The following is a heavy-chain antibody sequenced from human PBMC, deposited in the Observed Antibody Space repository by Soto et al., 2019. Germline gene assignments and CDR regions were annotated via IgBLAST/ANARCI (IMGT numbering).Heavy chain of an antibody. V-gene: IGHV1-3*01. CDR1: GYTFTSYA. Sequence: ASVKVSCKASGYTFTSYAMHWVRQAPGQRLEWMGWINAGNGNTKYSQKLQGRVTITRNTSISTAYMGLSSLRSEDTAVYYCARGQSHSMIVVVIKRSRPYYYGMDVWGQGTTVTVSS. CDR2: INAGNGNT. J-gene: IGHJ6*02. CDR3: ARGQSHSMIVVVIKRSRPYYYGMDV. D-gene: IGHD3-22*01.